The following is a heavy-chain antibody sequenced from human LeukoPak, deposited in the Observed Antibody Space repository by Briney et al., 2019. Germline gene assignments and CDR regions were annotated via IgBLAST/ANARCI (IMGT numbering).Heavy chain of an antibody. V-gene: IGHV4-59*01. CDR2: IYNSGST. D-gene: IGHD5-12*01. CDR1: GGSISSYY. Sequence: SETLSLTCTVSGGSISSYYWSWMRQPPGKGLEWIGYIYNSGSTSYNPSLQSRVIISVDTSKNQFSLKLTSVTAADTAVYHCARVSGYVDSWSQGTLVTVSS. J-gene: IGHJ5*01. CDR3: ARVSGYVDS.